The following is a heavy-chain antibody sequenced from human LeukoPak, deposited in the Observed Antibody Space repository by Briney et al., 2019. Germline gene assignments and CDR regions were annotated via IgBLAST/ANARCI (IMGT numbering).Heavy chain of an antibody. Sequence: SETLSLTCAVYGGSFSGYYWSWIRQPPGKGLEWIGEINHSGSTNYNPSLKSRVTISVDTSKNQSSLKLSSVTAADTAVYYCARGRTKEPFDYWGQGTLVTVSS. D-gene: IGHD1/OR15-1a*01. V-gene: IGHV4-34*01. CDR3: ARGRTKEPFDY. CDR1: GGSFSGYY. CDR2: INHSGST. J-gene: IGHJ4*02.